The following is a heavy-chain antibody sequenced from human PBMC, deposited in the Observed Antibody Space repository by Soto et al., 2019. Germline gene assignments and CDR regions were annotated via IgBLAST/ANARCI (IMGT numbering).Heavy chain of an antibody. CDR3: ERHRVGGYDHYFDY. D-gene: IGHD5-12*01. V-gene: IGHV4-39*01. J-gene: IGHJ4*02. CDR2: IYYSGST. CDR1: GGSISSSSYY. Sequence: SETLSLTCTVSGGSISSSSYYWGWIRQPPGKGLEWIGSIYYSGSTYYNPSLKSRVTISVDTSKNQFSLKLSSVTAADTAVYYCERHRVGGYDHYFDYWGQGTLVTVSS.